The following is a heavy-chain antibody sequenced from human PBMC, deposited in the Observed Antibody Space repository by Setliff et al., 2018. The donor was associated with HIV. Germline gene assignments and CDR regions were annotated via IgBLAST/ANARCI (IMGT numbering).Heavy chain of an antibody. Sequence: ASVKVSCKASGYTFTSYAMNWVRQAPGQGLEWMGWINTNTGNPTYAQGFTGRFVFSLDTSVSTAYLQISSLTAEDTAVYYCASVGPRYSSGWCPAYWGQGTLVTVSS. CDR2: INTNTGNP. V-gene: IGHV7-4-1*02. CDR1: GYTFTSYA. D-gene: IGHD6-19*01. J-gene: IGHJ4*02. CDR3: ASVGPRYSSGWCPAY.